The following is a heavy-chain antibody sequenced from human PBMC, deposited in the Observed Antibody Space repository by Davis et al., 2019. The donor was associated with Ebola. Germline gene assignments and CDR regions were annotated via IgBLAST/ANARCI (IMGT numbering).Heavy chain of an antibody. V-gene: IGHV1-18*01. CDR3: ARDNGGSSPHYYYYYYGMDV. J-gene: IGHJ6*02. Sequence: ASVTVSCKASGYTFTSYGISWVRQAPGQGLEWMGWISAYNGNTNYAQKLQGRVTMTTDTSTSTAYMELRSLRSDDTAVYYCARDNGGSSPHYYYYYYGMDVWGQGTTVTVSS. CDR1: GYTFTSYG. D-gene: IGHD6-6*01. CDR2: ISAYNGNT.